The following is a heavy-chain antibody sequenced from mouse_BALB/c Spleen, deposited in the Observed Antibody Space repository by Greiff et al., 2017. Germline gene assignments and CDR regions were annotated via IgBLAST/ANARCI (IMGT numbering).Heavy chain of an antibody. CDR2: ISSGGSYT. CDR1: GFTFSSYG. Sequence: EVQLVESGGDLVKPGGSLKLSCAASGFTFSSYGMSWVRQTPDKRLEWVATISSGGSYTYYPDSVKGRFTISRDNAKNTLYLQMSSLKSEDTAMYYCARRDYEGFDYWGQGTTLTVSS. J-gene: IGHJ2*01. CDR3: ARRDYEGFDY. V-gene: IGHV5-6*01. D-gene: IGHD2-4*01.